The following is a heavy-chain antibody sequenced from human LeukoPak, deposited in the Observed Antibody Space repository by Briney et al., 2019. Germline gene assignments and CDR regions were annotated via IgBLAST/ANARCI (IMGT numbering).Heavy chain of an antibody. CDR1: GFTFSSYS. CDR2: ISSSSRYI. J-gene: IGHJ4*02. D-gene: IGHD6-19*01. V-gene: IGHV3-21*01. Sequence: GGSLRLSCAASGFTFSSYSMIWVRQAPGKGLEWVSSISSSSRYIYYADSVKGRFTISRDNAKNSLYLQMNILRADDTAVYYCARRGYSSGWEGYWGQGTLVTVSS. CDR3: ARRGYSSGWEGY.